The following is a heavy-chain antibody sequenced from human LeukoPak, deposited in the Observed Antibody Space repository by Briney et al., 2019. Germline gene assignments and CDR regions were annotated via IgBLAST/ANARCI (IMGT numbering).Heavy chain of an antibody. D-gene: IGHD2-15*01. CDR1: GFTFSSYS. V-gene: IGHV3-48*01. Sequence: GGSLRLSCAASGFTFSSYSMNWVRQAPGKGLEWVSYISSSSTIYYADSVKGRFTISRDNAKNSLYLQMNSLRAEDTAVYYCARSRYCSGGSCLYAFDIWGQGTMVTVSS. CDR2: ISSSSTI. J-gene: IGHJ3*02. CDR3: ARSRYCSGGSCLYAFDI.